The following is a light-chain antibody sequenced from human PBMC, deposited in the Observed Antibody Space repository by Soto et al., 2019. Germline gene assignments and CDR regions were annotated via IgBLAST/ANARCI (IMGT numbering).Light chain of an antibody. CDR3: QQRSNWPPWT. V-gene: IGKV3-11*01. Sequence: EILLTQSPATLSLSPGERATLSCRASQSVSSYLAWYQQKPGQAPRLLIYDASNRATGIPARFSGSGSGTEFTLTIGSLEPEDFAVYYCQQRSNWPPWTFGQGTKAEIK. CDR1: QSVSSY. J-gene: IGKJ1*01. CDR2: DAS.